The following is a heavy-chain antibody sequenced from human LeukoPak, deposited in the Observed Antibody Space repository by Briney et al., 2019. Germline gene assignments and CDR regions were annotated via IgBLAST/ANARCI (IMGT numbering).Heavy chain of an antibody. D-gene: IGHD2-2*01. J-gene: IGHJ3*02. CDR2: INPNSGGT. CDR1: GYTFTGYY. CDR3: ARVSKDIVVVPAAPGAFDI. Sequence: ASVKVSCKASGYTFTGYYMHWVRQAPGQGLEWMGWINPNSGGTNYAQKFQGWVTMTRDTSISTAYMELSRLRSDDTAVYYCARVSKDIVVVPAAPGAFDIWGQGTMVTVSS. V-gene: IGHV1-2*04.